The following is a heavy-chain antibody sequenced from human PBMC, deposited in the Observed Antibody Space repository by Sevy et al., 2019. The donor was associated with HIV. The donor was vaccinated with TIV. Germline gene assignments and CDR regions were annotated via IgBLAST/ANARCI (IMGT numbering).Heavy chain of an antibody. D-gene: IGHD3-10*01. J-gene: IGHJ5*02. V-gene: IGHV3-7*05. CDR2: INQDGGDK. CDR3: VRAITFGALGNWFDP. Sequence: GGSLRLSCAASGFTFSGYWMSWVRQAPGKGLEWVANINQDGGDKYYVDSVKGRFTISRDNAKNSLYLQMNSLRAEDTALYYCVRAITFGALGNWFDPWGQGTLVTVSS. CDR1: GFTFSGYW.